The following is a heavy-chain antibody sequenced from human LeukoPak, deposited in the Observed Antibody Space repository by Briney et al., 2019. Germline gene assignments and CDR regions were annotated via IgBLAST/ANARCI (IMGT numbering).Heavy chain of an antibody. D-gene: IGHD4-11*01. CDR3: ARHDFYSNYPHNWFDP. CDR1: AYSISSGYY. Sequence: SETLSLTCAVSAYSISSGYYWGWIRQPPGKGLERIGNFYHSGSTYYNPSLKSRVTISVDSSKNQFSLKLSSVTAADTAVYYCARHDFYSNYPHNWFDPWGQGTLVTVSS. V-gene: IGHV4-38-2*01. J-gene: IGHJ5*02. CDR2: FYHSGST.